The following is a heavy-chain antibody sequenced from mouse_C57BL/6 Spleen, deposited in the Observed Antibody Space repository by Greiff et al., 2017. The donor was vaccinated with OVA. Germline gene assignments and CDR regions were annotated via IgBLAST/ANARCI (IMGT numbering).Heavy chain of an antibody. D-gene: IGHD1-1*01. CDR1: GYTFTDYE. J-gene: IGHJ4*01. Sequence: QVHVKQSGAELVRPGASVTLSCKASGYTFTDYEMHWVKQTPVHGLEWIGAIDPETGGTAYNQKFKGKAILTADKSSSTAYMELRSLTSEDSAVYYCTGYYGSSYPYYAMDYWGQGTSVTVSS. V-gene: IGHV1-15*01. CDR3: TGYYGSSYPYYAMDY. CDR2: IDPETGGT.